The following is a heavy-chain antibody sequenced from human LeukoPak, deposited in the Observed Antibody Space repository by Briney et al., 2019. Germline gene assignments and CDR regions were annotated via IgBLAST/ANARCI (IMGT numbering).Heavy chain of an antibody. CDR1: GGTFSSYA. V-gene: IGHV1-69*13. J-gene: IGHJ4*02. CDR2: IIPIFGTA. D-gene: IGHD6-6*01. CDR3: ARVGRSSSAPPFDY. Sequence: VASVKVSCKASGGTFSSYAISWVRQAPGQGLEWMGGIIPIFGTANYAQKFQGRVTITADESTSTAYMELSSLRSEDTAVYYCARVGRSSSAPPFDYWGQGTLDTVSS.